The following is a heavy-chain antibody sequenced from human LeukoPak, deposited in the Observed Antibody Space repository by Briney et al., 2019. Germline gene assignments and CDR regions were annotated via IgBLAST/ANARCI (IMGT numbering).Heavy chain of an antibody. Sequence: SETLSLTCVVSGDSISSGAYPWSWIRQSPGKGLEWIGYIFHTGSTFYNPSLKSRLTISVDNSKNQFSLRLSSVTAADTAVYYCARELWFANAPGSWLDPWGQGTLVTVSS. CDR2: IFHTGST. J-gene: IGHJ5*02. V-gene: IGHV4-30-2*06. CDR3: ARELWFANAPGSWLDP. D-gene: IGHD3-10*01. CDR1: GDSISSGAYP.